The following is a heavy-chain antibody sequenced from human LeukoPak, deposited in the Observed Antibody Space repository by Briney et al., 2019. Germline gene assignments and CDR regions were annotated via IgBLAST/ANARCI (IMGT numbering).Heavy chain of an antibody. CDR3: ATGTKRNYYYGMDV. CDR1: GYTLTELS. V-gene: IGHV1-24*01. J-gene: IGHJ6*02. CDR2: FDPEDGET. D-gene: IGHD1-1*01. Sequence: ASVKVSCKVSGYTLTELSMHWVRQAPGKGLEWMGGFDPEDGETIYAQKFQGRVTMTEDTFTDTAYMELSSLRSEDTAVYYCATGTKRNYYYGMDVWGQGTTVTVSS.